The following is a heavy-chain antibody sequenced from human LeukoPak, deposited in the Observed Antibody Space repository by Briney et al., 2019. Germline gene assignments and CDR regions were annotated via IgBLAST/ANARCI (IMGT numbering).Heavy chain of an antibody. CDR2: IYPRDSDT. D-gene: IGHD1-1*01. CDR1: GYNFPTFW. Sequence: GESLKISCKVSGYNFPTFWIGWVRQMPGKGLEWMATIYPRDSDTRYSPAFQGPVTISSDKSISTAYLQWDSVRASDTAMYYCAKSTGPSWNSALAFDPWGQGTLVTVAS. V-gene: IGHV5-51*01. J-gene: IGHJ5*01. CDR3: AKSTGPSWNSALAFDP.